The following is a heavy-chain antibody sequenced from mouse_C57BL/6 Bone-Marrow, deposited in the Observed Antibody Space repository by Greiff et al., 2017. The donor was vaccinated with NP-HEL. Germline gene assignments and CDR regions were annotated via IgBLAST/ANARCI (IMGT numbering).Heavy chain of an antibody. Sequence: VKLMESGAELARPGASVKLSCKASGYTFTSYGISWVKQRTGQGLEWIGEIYPRSGNTYYNEKFKGKATLTADKSSSTAYMELRSLTSEDSAVYFCARTDFYYYGSSPVYFDYWGQGTTLTVSS. CDR1: GYTFTSYG. D-gene: IGHD1-1*01. J-gene: IGHJ2*01. V-gene: IGHV1-81*01. CDR2: IYPRSGNT. CDR3: ARTDFYYYGSSPVYFDY.